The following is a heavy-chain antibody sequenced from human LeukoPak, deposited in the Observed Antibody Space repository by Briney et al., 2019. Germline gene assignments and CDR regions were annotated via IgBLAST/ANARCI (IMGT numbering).Heavy chain of an antibody. CDR2: IIPIFGTA. CDR3: ARGFQTVAGYYYYYMDV. CDR1: GGTFSSYA. Sequence: ASVKVSCKASGGTFSSYAISWVRQAPGQGLEWMGGIIPIFGTANYAQKFQGRVTITADKSTSTAYMELSSLRSEDTAVYYCARGFQTVAGYYYYYMDVWGKGTTVTVSS. D-gene: IGHD6-19*01. J-gene: IGHJ6*03. V-gene: IGHV1-69*06.